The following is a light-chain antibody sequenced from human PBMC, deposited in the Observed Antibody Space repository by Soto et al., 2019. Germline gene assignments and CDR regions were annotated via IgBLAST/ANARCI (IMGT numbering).Light chain of an antibody. V-gene: IGLV1-44*01. CDR1: DSTIGRNT. CDR2: NNN. J-gene: IGLJ3*02. CDR3: AAWDDSLSGRV. Sequence: QSVLAQPPSASGTPGQRVTISCSGSDSTIGRNTVNWYQQVPGTAPKLLIYNNNQRPSGVPDRFSCSKSGTSASLAISGLQTEDEADYYCAAWDDSLSGRVFGGGTKLTVL.